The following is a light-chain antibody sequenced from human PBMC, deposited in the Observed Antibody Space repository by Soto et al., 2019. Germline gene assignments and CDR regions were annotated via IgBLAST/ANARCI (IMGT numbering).Light chain of an antibody. CDR2: WAS. V-gene: IGKV4-1*01. CDR1: QSVLYSSNNNNY. Sequence: DIVMTQSPDSLAVSLGERATIKCKSSQSVLYSSNNNNYLAWFQQKPGQPPKLLFYWASTRESGVPDRFSGSGSGTDFTLTISSLQAEDVAVYSCQQYYNTPITFGQGTRLEIK. J-gene: IGKJ5*01. CDR3: QQYYNTPIT.